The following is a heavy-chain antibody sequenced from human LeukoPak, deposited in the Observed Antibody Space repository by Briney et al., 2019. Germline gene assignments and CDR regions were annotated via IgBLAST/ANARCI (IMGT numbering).Heavy chain of an antibody. Sequence: SETLSLTCTVSGGSVSSGSYYWSWIRQPPGKGLEWIGEINQSGSTNYNPSLKSRVTISVDTSKNQFSLKLSSVTAADTAVYYCASGKADCSSTSCYTFDYWGQGPWSPSPQ. V-gene: IGHV4-61*01. CDR1: GGSVSSGSYY. CDR2: INQSGST. CDR3: ASGKADCSSTSCYTFDY. D-gene: IGHD2-2*02. J-gene: IGHJ4*02.